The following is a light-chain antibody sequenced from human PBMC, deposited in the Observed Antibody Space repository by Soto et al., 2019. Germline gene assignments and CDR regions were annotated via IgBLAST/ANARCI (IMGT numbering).Light chain of an antibody. CDR3: SSYTSNNSCV. CDR1: SSDVGGYNY. Sequence: QSALTQSASVSGSPGQSITISCTGTSSDVGGYNYVSWYQQHPGKAPKLIIYDVSNRPSGVSTRFSGSKSGNTASLTISGLQAEDDAAYSCSSYTSNNSCVFGGVTKLTV. CDR2: DVS. V-gene: IGLV2-14*01. J-gene: IGLJ3*02.